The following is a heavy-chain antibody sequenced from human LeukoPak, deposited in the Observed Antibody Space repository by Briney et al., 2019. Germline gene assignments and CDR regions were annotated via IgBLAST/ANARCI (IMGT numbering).Heavy chain of an antibody. CDR1: GFTFSSHA. CDR3: ATGAYGPGFVDY. V-gene: IGHV3-64*01. Sequence: GGSLRLSCGAPGFTFSSHAMPWVRQAPGKGLDYVSGISSNGDSIYYAKSVKGRLTISRDNSKNTLYLQMGSLRAEDMAVYYCATGAYGPGFVDYWGQGTLVTVSS. J-gene: IGHJ4*02. D-gene: IGHD5-12*01. CDR2: ISSNGDSI.